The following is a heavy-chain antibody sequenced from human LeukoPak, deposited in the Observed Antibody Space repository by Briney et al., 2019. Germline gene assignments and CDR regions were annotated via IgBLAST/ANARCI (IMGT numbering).Heavy chain of an antibody. CDR3: AAGRGITIASRFDY. D-gene: IGHD2-21*01. J-gene: IGHJ4*02. CDR1: GYSISSGYY. Sequence: SETLSLTCAVSGYSISSGYYWGWRQQPPGKGLGWVGIIYHGGSTYYNPSVKSRFTISGDTSNNPFSLKLSSVTAADTAVYYCAAGRGITIASRFDYWGQGTLVTVSS. V-gene: IGHV4-38-2*01. CDR2: IYHGGST.